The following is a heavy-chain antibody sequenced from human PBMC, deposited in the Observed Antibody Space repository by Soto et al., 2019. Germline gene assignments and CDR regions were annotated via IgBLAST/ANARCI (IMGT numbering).Heavy chain of an antibody. D-gene: IGHD4-4*01. Sequence: EAQLVESGGGLVQPGRSLRLSCAASGVSFDDYAMHWVRQAPGKGLEWVSGISWNSGRRDYAESVKGRFTISRDNAKNSLYLQMNSLRPEDTALYFCVRDIGGSTITTFFDYWGQGILVTVSS. CDR3: VRDIGGSTITTFFDY. CDR1: GVSFDDYA. J-gene: IGHJ4*02. CDR2: ISWNSGRR. V-gene: IGHV3-9*01.